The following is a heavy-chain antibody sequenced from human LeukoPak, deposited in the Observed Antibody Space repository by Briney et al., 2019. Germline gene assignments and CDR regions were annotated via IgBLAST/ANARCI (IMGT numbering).Heavy chain of an antibody. CDR3: ANDRV. CDR1: GFTFSSDA. V-gene: IGHV3-23*01. CDR2: ISGGGGGV. J-gene: IGHJ4*02. Sequence: GGSLRLSCAASGFTFSSDAMSCVRQAPGKGLEWVSSISGGGGGVYYADSVKGRFTISRDNSKNTLYLQMNSLRAEDTAVYYCANDRVWGQGTMVSVSS.